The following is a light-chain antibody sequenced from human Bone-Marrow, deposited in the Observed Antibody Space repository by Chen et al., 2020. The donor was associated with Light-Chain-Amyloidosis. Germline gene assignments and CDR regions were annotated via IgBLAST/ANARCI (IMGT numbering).Light chain of an antibody. J-gene: IGLJ2*01. V-gene: IGLV2-14*01. CDR3: SSYRSGSYVL. CDR1: SRDVGGYHF. Sequence: QSALTHPASVSGYPGQPITLSCAGTSRDVGGYHFVSWYKQNAGKVPRLIIYEVNHRPSGVSSRFSASKSGNTASLTISGLQTEDEGDYYCSSYRSGSYVLFGGGTKLTVL. CDR2: EVN.